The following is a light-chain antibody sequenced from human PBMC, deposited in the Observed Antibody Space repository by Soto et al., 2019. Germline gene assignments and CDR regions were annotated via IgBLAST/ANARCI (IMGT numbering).Light chain of an antibody. J-gene: IGKJ1*01. CDR2: DAS. V-gene: IGKV3-11*01. Sequence: EIVLSQSPDTLAVSPGEVDTLPCRASQSVSSYLAWYQQKPGQAPSLLIYDASNRATGIPARFSGSGSGTDFTLTISSLEPEDFAVYYCQQRSNWPRGTFGQGTKVDIK. CDR3: QQRSNWPRGT. CDR1: QSVSSY.